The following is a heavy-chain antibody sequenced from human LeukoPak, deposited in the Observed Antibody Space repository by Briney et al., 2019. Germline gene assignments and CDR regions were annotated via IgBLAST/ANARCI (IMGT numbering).Heavy chain of an antibody. V-gene: IGHV3-74*01. CDR3: ARDQTYGSNWFDP. CDR2: IKSDGSDT. Sequence: GGSLRLSCAASGFTFSNYWMHWVRQAPGKGLVWVSRIKSDGSDTSYADSVKGRFTVSRDNAKNTLYLQMNSLRVEDTAVYYCARDQTYGSNWFDPWGQGTLVTVSS. D-gene: IGHD4-17*01. CDR1: GFTFSNYW. J-gene: IGHJ5*02.